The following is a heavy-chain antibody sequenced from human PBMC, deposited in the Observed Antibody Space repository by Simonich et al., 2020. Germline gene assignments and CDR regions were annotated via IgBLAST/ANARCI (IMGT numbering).Heavy chain of an antibody. V-gene: IGHV3-21*01. D-gene: IGHD6-19*01. CDR2: ISSSSSYI. CDR1: GFTFSSYS. CDR3: ARWIAVAGTGAYGMDV. J-gene: IGHJ6*02. Sequence: EVQLVESGGGLVKPGGSLRLSCAASGFTFSSYSMNWVRQAPGKGLAGVSSISSSSSYIYYADSVKGRFTISRDNAKNSLYLQMNSLRAEDTAVYYCARWIAVAGTGAYGMDVWGQGTTVTVSS.